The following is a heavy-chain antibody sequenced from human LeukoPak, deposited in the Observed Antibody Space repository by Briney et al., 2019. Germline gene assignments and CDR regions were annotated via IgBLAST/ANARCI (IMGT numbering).Heavy chain of an antibody. V-gene: IGHV4-61*02. J-gene: IGHJ4*02. Sequence: KTSETLSLTCTVSGGSISSGSYYWSWIRQPAGKGLEWIGRIYTSGSTNYNPCLKSRVTISVDTSKNQFSLKLSSVTAADTAVYYCARAPEGGARCYFDYWGQGTLVTVSS. CDR2: IYTSGST. D-gene: IGHD1-26*01. CDR3: ARAPEGGARCYFDY. CDR1: GGSISSGSYY.